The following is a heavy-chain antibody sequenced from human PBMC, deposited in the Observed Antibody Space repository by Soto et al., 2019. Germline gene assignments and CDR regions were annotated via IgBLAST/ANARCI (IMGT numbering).Heavy chain of an antibody. CDR1: GFSLSTSGVG. CDR2: IYWDDGK. D-gene: IGHD3-22*01. CDR3: AHSRVTRKVVVGDAFDI. J-gene: IGHJ3*02. V-gene: IGHV2-5*02. Sequence: QITLKESGPTLVKPTQTLTLTCTFSGFSLSTSGVGVGWIRQPPGKALEWLALIYWDDGKRYSPSLKSRLTITKDTATTPGVLTMTNMYPVDTATYYCAHSRVTRKVVVGDAFDIWGQSEMVTVSS.